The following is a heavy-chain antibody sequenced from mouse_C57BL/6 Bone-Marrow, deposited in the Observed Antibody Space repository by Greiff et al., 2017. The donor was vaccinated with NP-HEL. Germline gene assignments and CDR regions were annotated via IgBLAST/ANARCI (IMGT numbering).Heavy chain of an antibody. D-gene: IGHD3-2*01. CDR2: INPNNGGT. Sequence: EVQLQQSGPELVKPGASVKISCKASGYTFTDYYMNWVKQSHGKSLEWIGDINPNNGGTSYNQKLKGKATLTVDKSSSTAYMELRSLTSEDSAVYYCARVKTALAMDYWGQGTSVTVSS. V-gene: IGHV1-26*01. J-gene: IGHJ4*01. CDR3: ARVKTALAMDY. CDR1: GYTFTDYY.